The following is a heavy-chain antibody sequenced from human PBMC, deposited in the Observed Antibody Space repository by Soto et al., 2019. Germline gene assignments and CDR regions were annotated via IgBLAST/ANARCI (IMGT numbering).Heavy chain of an antibody. CDR3: SRQASDFWSGKPQYYMDV. V-gene: IGHV3-73*01. Sequence: GGSLRLSCAASEFTFSVSAMHWVRQASGKGLEWVGRIRSKPNNYATAYGASVKGRFTISRDDSKNTAYLQMNSLNTEDTAVYYCSRQASDFWSGKPQYYMDVWGKGTTVTVSS. J-gene: IGHJ6*03. CDR1: EFTFSVSA. D-gene: IGHD3-3*01. CDR2: IRSKPNNYAT.